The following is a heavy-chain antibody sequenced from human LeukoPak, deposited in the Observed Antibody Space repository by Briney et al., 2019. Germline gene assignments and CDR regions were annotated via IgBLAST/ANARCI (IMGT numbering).Heavy chain of an antibody. CDR2: MNPNSGNT. V-gene: IGHV1-8*01. J-gene: IGHJ4*02. CDR1: GYTFTSYD. D-gene: IGHD3-22*01. Sequence: GASVKVSCKASGYTFTSYDINWVRQATGQGLEWMGWMNPNSGNTGYAQKFQGRVTMTRDTSISTAYMELSRLRSDDTAVYYCARDDSSGNPDYWGQGTLVTVSS. CDR3: ARDDSSGNPDY.